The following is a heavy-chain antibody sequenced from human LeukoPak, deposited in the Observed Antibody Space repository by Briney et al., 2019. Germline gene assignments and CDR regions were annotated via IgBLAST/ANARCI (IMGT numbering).Heavy chain of an antibody. V-gene: IGHV3-23*01. CDR2: ISDSGGRT. D-gene: IGHD4-17*01. CDR1: GFTFTSYA. J-gene: IGHJ4*02. CDR3: AKQFYGDYGAFNY. Sequence: VGSLRVSCAASGFTFTSYAMNWVRQAPGKGLGWVSLISDSGGRTYYADYVNGHFTTTRDNSNNTLYLQMNSLRADDTAVYYCAKQFYGDYGAFNYWGRGTLVTVSS.